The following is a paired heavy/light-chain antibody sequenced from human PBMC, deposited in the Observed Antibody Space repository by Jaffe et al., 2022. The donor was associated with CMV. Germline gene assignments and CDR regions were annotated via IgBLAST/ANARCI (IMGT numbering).Heavy chain of an antibody. V-gene: IGHV4-34*01. Sequence: QVQLQQWGAGLLKPSETLSLTCAVYGGSFSGYYWSWIRQPPGKGLEWIGEINHSGSTNYNPSLKSRVTISVDTSKNQFSLKLSSVTAADTAVYYCARVHGWDYYDSSGPKDAFDIWGQGTMVTVSS. D-gene: IGHD3-22*01. CDR3: ARVHGWDYYDSSGPKDAFDI. CDR1: GGSFSGYY. J-gene: IGHJ3*02. CDR2: INHSGST.
Light chain of an antibody. CDR2: ENN. J-gene: IGLJ3*02. CDR3: GTWDSSLSV. CDR1: SSNIGNNY. V-gene: IGLV1-51*02. Sequence: QSVLTQPPSVSAAPGQKVTISCSGSSSNIGNNYVSWYQQLPGTAPKLLIYENNKRPSGIPDRFSGSKSGTSATLGITGLQTGDEADYYCGTWDSSLSVFGGGTKLTVL.